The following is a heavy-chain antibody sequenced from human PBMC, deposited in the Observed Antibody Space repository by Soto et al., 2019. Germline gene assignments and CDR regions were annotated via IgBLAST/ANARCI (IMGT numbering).Heavy chain of an antibody. CDR1: GFTFSNAW. CDR2: IKSKTDGGTT. Sequence: EVQLVESGGGLVKPGGSLRLSCAASGFTFSNAWMSWVRQAPGKGLEWVGRIKSKTDGGTTDYAAPVKGRFTISRDDSPNTLYLQMNSLKTEDTAVYYCTPEGPGYCSGGSCYAIDYWGQGTLVTVSS. CDR3: TPEGPGYCSGGSCYAIDY. V-gene: IGHV3-15*01. J-gene: IGHJ4*02. D-gene: IGHD2-15*01.